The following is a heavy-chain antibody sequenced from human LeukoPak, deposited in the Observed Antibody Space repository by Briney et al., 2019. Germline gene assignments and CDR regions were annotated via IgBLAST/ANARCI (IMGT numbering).Heavy chain of an antibody. CDR3: ARGQDGSGPWTGSYFDY. D-gene: IGHD3-10*01. J-gene: IGHJ4*02. Sequence: GRSLRVPCAASGFTFSNYGIHWVRQVPGKGLEWVAVIWYDGSNKYYADSVKGRFTISRDNSKNTLYLQMNSLRAEDTAVYYCARGQDGSGPWTGSYFDYWGQGTLVTVSS. V-gene: IGHV3-33*01. CDR2: IWYDGSNK. CDR1: GFTFSNYG.